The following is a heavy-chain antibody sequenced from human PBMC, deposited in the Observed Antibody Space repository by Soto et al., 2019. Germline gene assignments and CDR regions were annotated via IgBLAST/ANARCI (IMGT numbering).Heavy chain of an antibody. D-gene: IGHD2-15*01. J-gene: IGHJ4*02. CDR3: ARPRYCSRGNCYSFDN. CDR2: IYPGDSDT. Sequence: GESLKISCKGSGYSFTSYWIAWVRQMPGKGLELMGIIYPGDSDTRYSPSFQGQVTISADKSINTAYLQWTSLKASDTAMYHCARPRYCSRGNCYSFDNWGQGTLVTVSS. CDR1: GYSFTSYW. V-gene: IGHV5-51*01.